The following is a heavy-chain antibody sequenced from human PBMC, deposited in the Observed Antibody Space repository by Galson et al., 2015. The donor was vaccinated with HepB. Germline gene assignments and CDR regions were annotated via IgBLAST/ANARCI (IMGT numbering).Heavy chain of an antibody. D-gene: IGHD3-22*01. J-gene: IGHJ3*02. CDR1: GGSISSSSYY. V-gene: IGHV4-39*01. CDR3: ARAPYSRGQDAFDI. CDR2: IYYSGST. Sequence: QVQLQESGPGLVKPSETLSLTCTVSGGSISSSSYYWGWIRQPPGKGLEWIGSIYYSGSTYYNPSLKSRVTISVDTSKNQFSLKLSSVTAADTTVYYCARAPYSRGQDAFDIWGQGTMVTVSS.